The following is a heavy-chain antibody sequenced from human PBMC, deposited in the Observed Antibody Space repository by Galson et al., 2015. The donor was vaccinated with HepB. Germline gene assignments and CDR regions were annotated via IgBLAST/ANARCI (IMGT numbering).Heavy chain of an antibody. CDR1: GGSISSGSYY. V-gene: IGHV4-61*02. CDR3: ARAPLDSGYEYYFDY. Sequence: TLSLTCTVSGGSISSGSYYWSWIRQPAGKGLEWIGRIYTSGSTNYNPSFRSRVTMSVDTSKNQFSLKLSSVTAADTAVYYCARAPLDSGYEYYFDYWGQGTLVTVSS. J-gene: IGHJ4*02. CDR2: IYTSGST. D-gene: IGHD5-12*01.